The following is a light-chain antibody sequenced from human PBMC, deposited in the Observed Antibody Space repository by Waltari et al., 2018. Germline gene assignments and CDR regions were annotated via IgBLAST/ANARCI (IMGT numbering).Light chain of an antibody. V-gene: IGLV8-61*02. CDR3: LLFMGSAIWV. J-gene: IGLJ3*02. Sequence: QTVVTQEPSLSVSPGGTVTLTCGLSSGSVSTCNYPSWYQQTPGQAPRTLIYSTNTRSCGVPYCFSGSLRGDKAALPITGAQSDDESHYYCLLFMGSAIWVFGGGTKLTVV. CDR1: SGSVSTCNY. CDR2: STN.